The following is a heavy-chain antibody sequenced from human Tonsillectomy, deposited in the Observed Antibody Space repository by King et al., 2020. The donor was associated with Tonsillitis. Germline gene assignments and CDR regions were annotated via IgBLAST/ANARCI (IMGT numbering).Heavy chain of an antibody. V-gene: IGHV2-26*01. CDR1: GFSLANSKMG. Sequence: TLKESGPVLVKPPETLTLTCSVSGFSLANSKMGVSWLRQPPGKALEWLAHISLNDGRSYSTSLKTRLTISKDTSKSRVVLTMSNMDPVDTATYFCARIYGDYSTVFDYWGQGTLVTVSS. J-gene: IGHJ4*02. D-gene: IGHD4-17*01. CDR2: ISLNDGR. CDR3: ARIYGDYSTVFDY.